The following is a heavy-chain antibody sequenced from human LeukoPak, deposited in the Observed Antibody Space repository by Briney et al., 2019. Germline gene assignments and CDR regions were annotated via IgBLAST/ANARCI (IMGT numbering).Heavy chain of an antibody. Sequence: SETLSLTSTVSGDSISSYYWSWIRQPPGKGLEWIGYIYYSGSTNYNPSLKSRVTISVDTSKNQFSLKLSTVTAADTAVYYCARATGGYYYYYYMDVWGKGTTVTVSS. V-gene: IGHV4-59*01. J-gene: IGHJ6*03. CDR3: ARATGGYYYYYYMDV. D-gene: IGHD3-16*01. CDR1: GDSISSYY. CDR2: IYYSGST.